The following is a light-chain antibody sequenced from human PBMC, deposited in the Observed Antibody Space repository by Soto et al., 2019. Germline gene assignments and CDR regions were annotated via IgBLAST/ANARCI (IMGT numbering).Light chain of an antibody. V-gene: IGKV3-20*01. CDR2: GAS. CDR3: QQYENSPIT. CDR1: QSFSNNY. J-gene: IGKJ5*01. Sequence: IVLTQSPGTLSLSPGERATLSCRASQSFSNNYFAWYQQKPGQAPRLLIYGASSRATGIPDRFSGTGSETDFTLTINRLEPEDFAVYYCQQYENSPITFGQGTRLEIK.